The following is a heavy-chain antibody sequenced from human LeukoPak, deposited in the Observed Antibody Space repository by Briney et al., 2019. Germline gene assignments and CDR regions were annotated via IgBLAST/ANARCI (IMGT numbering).Heavy chain of an antibody. V-gene: IGHV4-30-2*01. Sequence: PSETLSLTCTVSGGSISSGGYYWSWIRQPPGKGLEWIGYIYHSGSTYYNPSLKSRVTISVDRSKNQFSLKLSSVTAADTAVYYCARGGVDIAARPAIDYWGQGTLVTVSS. CDR3: ARGGVDIAARPAIDY. D-gene: IGHD6-6*01. J-gene: IGHJ4*02. CDR2: IYHSGST. CDR1: GGSISSGGYY.